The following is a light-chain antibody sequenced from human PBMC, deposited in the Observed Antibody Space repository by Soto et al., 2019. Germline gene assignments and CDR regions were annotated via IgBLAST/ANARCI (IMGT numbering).Light chain of an antibody. CDR2: DIR. J-gene: IGLJ1*01. V-gene: IGLV2-14*03. CDR1: SSDVGGYKY. Sequence: QSALTQPASVSGSPGQSITISCTGTSSDVGGYKYVFWYQQHPGKAPKLMIYDIRNRPSGVSNRFSGSKSGNTASLTISGLQAEDEADYYCSSYTSSSTRVFGTGTKVTVL. CDR3: SSYTSSSTRV.